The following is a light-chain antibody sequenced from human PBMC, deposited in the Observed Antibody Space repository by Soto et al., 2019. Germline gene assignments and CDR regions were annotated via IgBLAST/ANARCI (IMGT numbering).Light chain of an antibody. V-gene: IGKV1-5*01. CDR3: QQYNTYSPERT. J-gene: IGKJ1*01. Sequence: DIPMTQSPSTLSAFVGDRVTITCRASQSIGRWLAWYQQKPGKAPKLLIYDASSLESGVASRFSGSGSGTEFTLTISSLQPDDFATYYCQQYNTYSPERTFGQGTKVEVK. CDR1: QSIGRW. CDR2: DAS.